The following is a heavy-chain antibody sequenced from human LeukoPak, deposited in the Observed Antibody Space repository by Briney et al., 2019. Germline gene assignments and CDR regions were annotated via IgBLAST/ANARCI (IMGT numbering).Heavy chain of an antibody. V-gene: IGHV3-30*18. CDR1: GFTLSSYG. CDR3: AKDSLRWSYFYYGMDV. CDR2: ISYAGSNK. D-gene: IGHD4-23*01. Sequence: PGRSPRLSCAASGFTLSSYGMHWVRQAPGKGLEWVAVISYAGSNKYYVDSVKGRFTISRDNSKNTLYLQMNSLRAEDTAVYYCAKDSLRWSYFYYGMDVWGQGTTVTVSS. J-gene: IGHJ6*02.